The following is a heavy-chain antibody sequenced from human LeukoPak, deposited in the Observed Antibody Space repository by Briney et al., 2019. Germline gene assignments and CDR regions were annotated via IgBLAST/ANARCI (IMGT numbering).Heavy chain of an antibody. J-gene: IGHJ4*02. CDR2: ISAYNGNT. Sequence: ASVKVSCKASGYTFTSYGITWVRQAPGQGLEWMGWISAYNGNTNYAQKFQGRVTMTTDTSTSTAYMELRSLRPDDTAVYYCARYSDSSGYYYWGQGTLVTVSS. CDR3: ARYSDSSGYYY. D-gene: IGHD3-22*01. CDR1: GYTFTSYG. V-gene: IGHV1-18*01.